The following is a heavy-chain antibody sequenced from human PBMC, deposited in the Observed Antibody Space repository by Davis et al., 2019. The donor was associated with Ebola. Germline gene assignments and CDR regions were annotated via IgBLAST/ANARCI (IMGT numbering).Heavy chain of an antibody. CDR1: GGSISSYY. Sequence: SETLSLTCTVSGGSISSYYWSWIRQPPGKGLEWIGYIYYSGSTNYNPSLKSRVTISVDTSKNQFSLKLSSVTAADTAVYYCARETYYYDSSGYYHGAFDIWGQGTMVTVSS. V-gene: IGHV4-59*12. J-gene: IGHJ3*02. D-gene: IGHD3-22*01. CDR3: ARETYYYDSSGYYHGAFDI. CDR2: IYYSGST.